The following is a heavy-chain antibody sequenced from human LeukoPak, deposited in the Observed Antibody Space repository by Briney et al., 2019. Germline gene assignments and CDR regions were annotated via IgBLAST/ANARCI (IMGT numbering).Heavy chain of an antibody. D-gene: IGHD3-3*01. J-gene: IGHJ5*02. CDR2: ISSSSSYI. Sequence: PGGPLRLSCAASGFTFSSYSMNWVRQAPGKELEWVSSISSSSSYIYYADSVKGRFTISRDNAKNSLYLQMNSLRAEDTAVYYCARVGVVPRGWFDPWGQGTLVTVSS. CDR3: ARVGVVPRGWFDP. V-gene: IGHV3-21*01. CDR1: GFTFSSYS.